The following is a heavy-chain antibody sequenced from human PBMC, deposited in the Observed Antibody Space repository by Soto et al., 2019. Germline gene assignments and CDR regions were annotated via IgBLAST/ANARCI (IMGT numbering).Heavy chain of an antibody. CDR3: ARGMLKANYYYYYMDV. J-gene: IGHJ6*03. Sequence: PSETLSLTCTVSGGSISSYYWSWIRQPPGKGLEWIGYIYYSGSTNYNPSLKSRVTISVDTSKNQFSLKLSSVTAADTAVYYCARGMLKANYYYYYMDVWGKGTTVTVSS. D-gene: IGHD2-8*01. CDR2: IYYSGST. CDR1: GGSISSYY. V-gene: IGHV4-59*01.